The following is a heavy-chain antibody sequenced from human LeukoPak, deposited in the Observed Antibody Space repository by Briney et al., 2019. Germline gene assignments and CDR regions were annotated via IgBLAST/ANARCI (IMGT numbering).Heavy chain of an antibody. V-gene: IGHV4-61*02. J-gene: IGHJ4*02. CDR1: GGSISSGSYY. Sequence: SQTLSLTCTVSGGSISSGSYYWSWIRQPAGKGLEWIGRIYTSGSTNYNPSLKSRVTISVDTSKNQFSLKLSSVTAADTAVYYCARESPDIVVVPAATVFDYWGQGTLVTVSS. CDR3: ARESPDIVVVPAATVFDY. D-gene: IGHD2-2*01. CDR2: IYTSGST.